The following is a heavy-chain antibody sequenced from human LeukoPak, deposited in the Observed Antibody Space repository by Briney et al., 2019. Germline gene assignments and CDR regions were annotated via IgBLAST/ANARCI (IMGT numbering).Heavy chain of an antibody. CDR3: AKDTGLGEQQLTH. CDR1: GFTFDDYA. D-gene: IGHD6-13*01. J-gene: IGHJ3*01. Sequence: GGSLRLSCAASGFTFDDYAMHWVRQAPGKGLEWVSGISWNSGSIGYADSVKGRYTISRDSAKNSLYLQMNSLRAEDTALYYCAKDTGLGEQQLTHWGQGTMVTVSS. CDR2: ISWNSGSI. V-gene: IGHV3-9*01.